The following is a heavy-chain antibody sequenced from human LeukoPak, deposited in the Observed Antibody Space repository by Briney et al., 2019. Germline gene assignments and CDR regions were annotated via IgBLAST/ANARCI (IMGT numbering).Heavy chain of an antibody. CDR3: ARIPTGIAVAGTWGKFDY. Sequence: ASVKVSCRASGYTFTSYGISWVRQAPGQGLEWMGWISAYNGNTNYAQKLQGRVTMTTDTSTSTAYMELRSLRSDDTAVYYCARIPTGIAVAGTWGKFDYWGQGTLVTVSS. D-gene: IGHD6-19*01. V-gene: IGHV1-18*01. J-gene: IGHJ4*02. CDR2: ISAYNGNT. CDR1: GYTFTSYG.